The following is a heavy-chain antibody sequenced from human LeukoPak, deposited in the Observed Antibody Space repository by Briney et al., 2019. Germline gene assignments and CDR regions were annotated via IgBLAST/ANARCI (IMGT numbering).Heavy chain of an antibody. CDR1: GGTFSSYA. V-gene: IGHV1-69*04. D-gene: IGHD6-13*01. J-gene: IGHJ4*02. CDR3: ARNTPSPGIGAAALDY. CDR2: IIPILGIA. Sequence: GASVKVSCKASGGTFSSYAISWVRQAPGQGLEWMGRIIPILGIANYAQKFQGRVTITADKSTSTAYMELSSLRSEDTAVYYCARNTPSPGIGAAALDYWGQGTLVPSPQ.